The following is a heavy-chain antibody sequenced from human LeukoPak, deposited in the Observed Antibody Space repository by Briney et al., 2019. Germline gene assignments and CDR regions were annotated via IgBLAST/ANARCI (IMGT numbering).Heavy chain of an antibody. CDR2: IYYSGST. D-gene: IGHD3-22*01. CDR1: GGSISSGGYY. Sequence: PSETLSLTCTASGGSISSGGYYWSWIRQHPGKGLEWIGYIYYSGSTYYNPSLKSRVTISVDTSKNQFSLKLSSVTAADTAVYYYASLGDSSGYYPDYWGQGTLVTVSS. V-gene: IGHV4-31*03. J-gene: IGHJ4*02. CDR3: ASLGDSSGYYPDY.